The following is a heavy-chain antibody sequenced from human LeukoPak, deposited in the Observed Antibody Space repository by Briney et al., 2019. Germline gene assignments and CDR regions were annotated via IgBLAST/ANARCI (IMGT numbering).Heavy chain of an antibody. Sequence: GGSLRLSCAASGFTFSSYGMHWVRQAPGKGLEWVAVISYDGSNKYYADSVKGRFTISRDNSKNTLYLQMNSLRAEDTAFYYCAKERMIVSGGQFDYWGQGTLVTVSS. CDR3: AKERMIVSGGQFDY. CDR1: GFTFSSYG. J-gene: IGHJ4*02. D-gene: IGHD3-22*01. CDR2: ISYDGSNK. V-gene: IGHV3-30*18.